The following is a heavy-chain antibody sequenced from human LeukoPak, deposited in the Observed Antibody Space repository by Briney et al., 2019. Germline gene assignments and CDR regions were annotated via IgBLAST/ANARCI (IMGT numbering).Heavy chain of an antibody. CDR2: IYYSGST. D-gene: IGHD5-18*01. J-gene: IGHJ4*02. Sequence: PSETLSLTCAVYGGSFSGYYWSWIRQHPGKGLEWIGYIYYSGSTYYNPSLKSRVTISVDTSKNQFSLKLSSVTAADTAVYHCASSNTARHPEYYFDYWGQGTLVTVSS. CDR3: ASSNTARHPEYYFDY. V-gene: IGHV4-31*11. CDR1: GGSFSGYY.